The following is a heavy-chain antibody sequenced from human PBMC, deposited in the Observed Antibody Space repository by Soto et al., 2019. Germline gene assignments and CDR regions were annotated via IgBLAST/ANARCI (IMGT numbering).Heavy chain of an antibody. V-gene: IGHV3-7*05. CDR2: INQDAGEK. J-gene: IGHJ4*02. D-gene: IGHD1-26*01. CDR3: ARERDGRAFDY. CDR1: GFTFSSYW. Sequence: GGSLRLSCAASGFTFSSYWMSWVRQAPGKGLEWVANINQDAGEKYYVDSVKGRFTISRDNTKNSLCLQMNSLRAEDTAVYYCARERDGRAFDYWGQATLVTVSS.